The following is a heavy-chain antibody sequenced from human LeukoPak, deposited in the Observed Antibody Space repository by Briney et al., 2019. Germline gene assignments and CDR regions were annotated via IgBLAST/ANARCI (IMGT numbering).Heavy chain of an antibody. D-gene: IGHD1-1*01. J-gene: IGHJ4*02. CDR1: GFTFSGSA. CDR2: IRSKANSYAT. Sequence: GGSLRLSCAASGFTFSGSAMHWVRQASGKGLEWVGRIRSKANSYATAYAASVKGRFTISRDDSKNTLYLQMNSLRAEDTAVYYCARRTTYFDYWGQGTLVTVSS. CDR3: ARRTTYFDY. V-gene: IGHV3-73*01.